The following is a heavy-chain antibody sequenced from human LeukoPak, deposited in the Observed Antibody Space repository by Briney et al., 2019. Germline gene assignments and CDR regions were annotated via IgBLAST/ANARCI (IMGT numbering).Heavy chain of an antibody. J-gene: IGHJ4*02. CDR2: IYYSGST. V-gene: IGHV4-59*05. D-gene: IGHD3-22*01. Sequence: SETLSLTCTVSGGSISSYYWSWIRQSPGKGLEWIGSIYYSGSTYYNPSLKSRVTISVDTSKNQFSLKLSSVTAADTAVYYCARLTLSLRVAYWGQGTLVTVSS. CDR3: ARLTLSLRVAY. CDR1: GGSISSYY.